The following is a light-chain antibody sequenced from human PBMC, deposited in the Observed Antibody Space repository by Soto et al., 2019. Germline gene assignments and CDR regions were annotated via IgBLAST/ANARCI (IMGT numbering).Light chain of an antibody. Sequence: QSALTQPPSASGSPGQSVTISCTGTKNDIGVYDFVSWYQHHPGKAPRLIIYEVVQRPSGVPDRFSGSKSGNTASLTVSGLQAADEADYFCKSSAGSNNYVFVSGTKLTVL. CDR1: KNDIGVYDF. CDR3: KSSAGSNNYV. V-gene: IGLV2-8*01. CDR2: EVV. J-gene: IGLJ6*01.